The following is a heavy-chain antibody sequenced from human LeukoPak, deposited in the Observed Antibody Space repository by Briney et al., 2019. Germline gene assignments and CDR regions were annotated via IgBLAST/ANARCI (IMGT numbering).Heavy chain of an antibody. CDR1: GFIFSDYY. CDR3: ASHLYFDFWSDR. Sequence: PGGSLRLSCAASGFIFSDYYMSWIRQAPGKGLEWASHISGGGSMAYYVDSVKGRFTISRDNSKNLLYLQMNSLRAEDTAVYYCASHLYFDFWSDRWGQGTTVTVSS. D-gene: IGHD3-3*01. CDR2: ISGGGSMA. J-gene: IGHJ6*02. V-gene: IGHV3-11*01.